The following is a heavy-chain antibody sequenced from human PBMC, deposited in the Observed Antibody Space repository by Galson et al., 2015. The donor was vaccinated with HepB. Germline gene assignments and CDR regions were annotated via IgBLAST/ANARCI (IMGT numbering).Heavy chain of an antibody. CDR2: IYSSGYT. CDR1: GFIVSSKY. Sequence: SLRLSCAASGFIVSSKYMSWVRQAPGKGLEWVSIIYSSGYTYYEDSVKGRFTISRDDAKNTVYFKVKRLRDEDTAVYYCSGEVGYSSSWYGAFEDWGPGTLFTVSS. V-gene: IGHV3-53*01. CDR3: SGEVGYSSSWYGAFED. J-gene: IGHJ3*01. D-gene: IGHD6-13*01.